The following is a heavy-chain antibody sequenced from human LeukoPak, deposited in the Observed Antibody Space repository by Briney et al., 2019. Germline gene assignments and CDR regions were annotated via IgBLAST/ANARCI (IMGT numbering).Heavy chain of an antibody. CDR2: VSSNSAYI. CDR1: GFTFSAYT. V-gene: IGHV3-21*04. D-gene: IGHD3-10*01. CDR3: AKVGGGGRDY. J-gene: IGHJ4*02. Sequence: GGSLRLSCAASGFTFSAYTMNWVRQAPGKGLEWVSAVSSNSAYIYYADSLRGRFTISRDNAKSLLYLQINSLRAEDTAVYYCAKVGGGGRDYWGQGTLVTVSS.